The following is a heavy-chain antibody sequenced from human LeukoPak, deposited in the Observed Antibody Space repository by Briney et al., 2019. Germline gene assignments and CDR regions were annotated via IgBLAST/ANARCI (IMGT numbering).Heavy chain of an antibody. CDR3: AREYNSGWLPYYYYYMDV. D-gene: IGHD6-19*01. CDR1: GFTFSSYA. Sequence: GGSLRLSCAASGFTFSSYAMHWVRQAPGKGLEWVAVISYDGSNKYYADSVKGRFTISRDNSKNTLYLQMNSLRAEDTAVYYCAREYNSGWLPYYYYYMDVWGKGTTVTVSS. V-gene: IGHV3-30*04. CDR2: ISYDGSNK. J-gene: IGHJ6*03.